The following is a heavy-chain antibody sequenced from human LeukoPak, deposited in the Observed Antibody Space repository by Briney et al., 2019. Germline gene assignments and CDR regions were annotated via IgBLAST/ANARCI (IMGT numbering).Heavy chain of an antibody. CDR3: AALSFSSGWYVPDDY. V-gene: IGHV1-58*01. D-gene: IGHD6-19*01. Sequence: TSVKVSCTASGFTFTSSAVQWVRQARGQRLEWTGWIVVGSGNTNYAQKFQERVTITRDMSTRTAYMEVSSLRSEDTAVYYCAALSFSSGWYVPDDYWGQGTLVTVSS. CDR1: GFTFTSSA. J-gene: IGHJ4*02. CDR2: IVVGSGNT.